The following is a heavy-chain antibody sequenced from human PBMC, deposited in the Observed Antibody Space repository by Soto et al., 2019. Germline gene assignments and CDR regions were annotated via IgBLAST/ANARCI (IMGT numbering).Heavy chain of an antibody. CDR2: TYYRSKWYN. J-gene: IGHJ4*02. Sequence: TDAIRGGKECSSRAASYQKKQSPSRGLEWLGRTYYRSKWYNDYAVSVKSRITINPDTSKNQFSLQLNSVTPEDTAVYYCPRVQNAASGLLCDSWCPGTPVTV. D-gene: IGHD6-13*01. CDR3: PRVQNAASGLLCDS. CDR1: GGKECSSRAA. V-gene: IGHV6-1*01.